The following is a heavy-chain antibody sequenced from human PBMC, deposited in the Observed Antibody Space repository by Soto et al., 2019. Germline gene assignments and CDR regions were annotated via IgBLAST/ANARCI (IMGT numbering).Heavy chain of an antibody. CDR3: ARGGFDSSGPQREFDY. J-gene: IGHJ4*02. CDR2: INHSGST. V-gene: IGHV4-34*01. D-gene: IGHD3-22*01. CDR1: GGSFSGYY. Sequence: QVQLQQWGAGLLKPSETLSLTCAVYGGSFSGYYWSWIRQPPGKGLEWIGEINHSGSTNYNPSLKSRVTISVDTSKNQFSLNLSSVTAADTAVSYCARGGFDSSGPQREFDYWGQGTLVTVSS.